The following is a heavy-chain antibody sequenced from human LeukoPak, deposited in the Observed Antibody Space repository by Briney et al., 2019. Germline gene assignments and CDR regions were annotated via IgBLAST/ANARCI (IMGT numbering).Heavy chain of an antibody. CDR1: GFTFNTYA. D-gene: IGHD3-10*01. Sequence: GGSLRLSCAASGFTFNTYAMNWVRQAPGKGLEWISSISSNGNYIYYADSLKGRFTVSRDNANNSLYVQMISLRAEDTAVYYCARGRGSDYWGQGTLVTVSS. J-gene: IGHJ4*02. CDR3: ARGRGSDY. CDR2: ISSNGNYI. V-gene: IGHV3-21*01.